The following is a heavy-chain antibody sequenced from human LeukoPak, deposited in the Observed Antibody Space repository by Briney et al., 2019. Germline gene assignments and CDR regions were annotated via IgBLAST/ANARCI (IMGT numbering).Heavy chain of an antibody. J-gene: IGHJ4*02. CDR2: MNPNSGNT. Sequence: ASVKVSCKASGGTFSSYAIGWVRQATGQGLEWMGWMNPNSGNTGYAQKFQGRVTMTRNTSISTAYMELSSLRSEDTAVYYCAKSPFGSSSEYDYWGQGTLVTVSS. CDR3: AKSPFGSSSEYDY. V-gene: IGHV1-8*02. D-gene: IGHD6-6*01. CDR1: GGTFSSYA.